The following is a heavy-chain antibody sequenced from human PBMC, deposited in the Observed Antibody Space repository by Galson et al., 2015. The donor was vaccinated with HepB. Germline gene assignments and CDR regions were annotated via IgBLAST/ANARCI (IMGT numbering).Heavy chain of an antibody. V-gene: IGHV1-18*01. J-gene: IGHJ6*02. Sequence: SVKVSCKASGYTFTSYGISWVRQAPGQGLEWMGWISAYNGNTNYAQKLQGRVTMTTDTSTSTAYMELRSLRSDYTAVYYCARDSPRTLYGMDVWGQGTTVTVSS. CDR1: GYTFTSYG. CDR3: ARDSPRTLYGMDV. CDR2: ISAYNGNT.